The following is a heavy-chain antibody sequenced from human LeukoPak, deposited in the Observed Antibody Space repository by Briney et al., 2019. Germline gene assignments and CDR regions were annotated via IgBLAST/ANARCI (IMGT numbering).Heavy chain of an antibody. Sequence: GASVKVSCKASGYTFTSYGISWVRQAPGQGLEWMGWISAYNGNTNYAQKLQGRVTMTTDTSTSTAYMELRSLRSDDTAVYYCARRRIAAAYLGPAVRERLAHTPNDYWGQGTLVTVSS. V-gene: IGHV1-18*01. D-gene: IGHD6-13*01. CDR2: ISAYNGNT. CDR3: ARRRIAAAYLGPAVRERLAHTPNDY. CDR1: GYTFTSYG. J-gene: IGHJ4*02.